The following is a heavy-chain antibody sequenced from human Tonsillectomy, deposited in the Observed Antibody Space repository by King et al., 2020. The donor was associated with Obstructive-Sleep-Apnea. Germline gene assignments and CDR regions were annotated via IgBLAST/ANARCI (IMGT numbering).Heavy chain of an antibody. Sequence: LQLQESGPGLVKPSETLSLTCTVSGGSISSYYWSWIRQSPGKGLEWVGYIYYSGSTNYNPSLKSRVTISVDTSKNKFSLKLSSVTAADTAVYYCASWVISGWGSYYNDYWGQGTLVIVSS. CDR1: GGSISSYY. CDR3: ASWVISGWGSYYNDY. D-gene: IGHD3-10*01. V-gene: IGHV4-59*08. J-gene: IGHJ4*02. CDR2: IYYSGST.